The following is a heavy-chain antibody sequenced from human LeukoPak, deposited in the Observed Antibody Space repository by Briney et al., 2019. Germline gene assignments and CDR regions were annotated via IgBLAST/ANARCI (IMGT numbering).Heavy chain of an antibody. CDR3: ARSRGYFDY. CDR2: IYYSGST. D-gene: IGHD6-13*01. CDR1: GGSISSYY. J-gene: IGHJ4*02. Sequence: SETLSLTCTVSGGSISSYYWSWIRQPPGKGLEWIGYIYYSGSTNYNPSLKSRVTISVDTSKNQFPLKLSSVTAADTALYYCARSRGYFDYWGQGTLVTVSS. V-gene: IGHV4-59*01.